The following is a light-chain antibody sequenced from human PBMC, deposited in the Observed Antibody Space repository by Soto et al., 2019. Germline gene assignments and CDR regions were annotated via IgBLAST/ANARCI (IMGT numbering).Light chain of an antibody. CDR3: QQYSNSKT. CDR1: QSVRSNY. Sequence: EIVLTQSPGTLSLSPGETATLSCRASQSVRSNYLAWYQQKPGQAPRLLIYNASNRATGIPDRFSGSGSGTDFTLTISRLEPEDFAVYYCQQYSNSKTFGQGTKVDNK. V-gene: IGKV3-20*01. J-gene: IGKJ1*01. CDR2: NAS.